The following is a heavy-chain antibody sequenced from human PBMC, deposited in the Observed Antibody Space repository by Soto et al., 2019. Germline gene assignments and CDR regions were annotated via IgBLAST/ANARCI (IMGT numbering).Heavy chain of an antibody. CDR2: MNPYSGNT. J-gene: IGHJ4*02. V-gene: IGHV1-8*01. D-gene: IGHD6-13*01. CDR3: ARGTREQLGQSYYFHY. CDR1: GYTFPNYD. Sequence: ASVKVSCKASGYTFPNYDINWVRQATGQGLEWMGWMNPYSGNTGCAQKFQGRVTMTRNTSISTAYMELSSLRSEDTAVYYCARGTREQLGQSYYFHYRAQGAPVTVSS.